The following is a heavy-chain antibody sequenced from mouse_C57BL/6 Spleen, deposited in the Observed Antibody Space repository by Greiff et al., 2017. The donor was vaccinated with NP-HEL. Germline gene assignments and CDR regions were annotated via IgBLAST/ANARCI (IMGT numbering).Heavy chain of an antibody. Sequence: DVQLQESGPELVKPGASVKISCKASGYSFTGYYMNWVKQSPEKSLEWIGEINPSTGGTTYNQKFKAKATLTVDKSSSTAYMQLKSLTSEDSAVYYCARDGYSWFAYWGQGTLVTVSA. CDR2: INPSTGGT. CDR1: GYSFTGYY. V-gene: IGHV1-42*01. CDR3: ARDGYSWFAY. J-gene: IGHJ3*01. D-gene: IGHD2-3*01.